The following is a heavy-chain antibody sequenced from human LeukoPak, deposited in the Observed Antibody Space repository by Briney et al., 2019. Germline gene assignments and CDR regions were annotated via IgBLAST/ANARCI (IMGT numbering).Heavy chain of an antibody. V-gene: IGHV5-51*01. CDR1: GYSFTNYW. CDR2: IYPADSDT. CDR3: ARREGRSKAFDF. Sequence: GESLKISCKASGYSFTNYWIGWVRQVPGKGLEWIGIIYPADSDTRYSPSLQGQVTISVDKSINTAYLQWSSLKASDTAMYYCARREGRSKAFDFWGQGTMVIVSS. D-gene: IGHD6-6*01. J-gene: IGHJ3*01.